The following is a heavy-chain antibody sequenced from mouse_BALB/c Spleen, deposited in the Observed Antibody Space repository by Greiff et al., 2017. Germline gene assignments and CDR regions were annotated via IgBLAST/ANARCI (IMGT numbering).Heavy chain of an antibody. CDR2: ISSGSSTI. D-gene: IGHD2-3*01. CDR1: GFTFSSFG. CDR3: ARSYDHAY. J-gene: IGHJ3*01. V-gene: IGHV5-17*02. Sequence: DVMLVESGGGLVQPGGSRKLSCAASGFTFSSFGMHWVRQAPEKGLEWVAYISSGSSTIYYADTVKGRFTISRDNPKNTLFLQMTSLRSEDTAMYYCARSYDHAYWGQGTLVTVSA.